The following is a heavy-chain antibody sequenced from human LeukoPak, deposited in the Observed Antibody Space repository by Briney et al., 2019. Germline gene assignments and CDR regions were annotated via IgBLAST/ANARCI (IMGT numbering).Heavy chain of an antibody. CDR3: AKRGSNTWSDFDY. CDR2: IYYSGST. J-gene: IGHJ4*02. D-gene: IGHD6-13*01. CDR1: GGSISSYY. Sequence: SETLSLTCTVSGGSISSYYWSWIRQPPGKGLEWIGYIYYSGSTNYNPSLKSRVTISVDTSKNQFSLKLSSVTAADTAVYYCAKRGSNTWSDFDYWGQGTLVTVSS. V-gene: IGHV4-59*01.